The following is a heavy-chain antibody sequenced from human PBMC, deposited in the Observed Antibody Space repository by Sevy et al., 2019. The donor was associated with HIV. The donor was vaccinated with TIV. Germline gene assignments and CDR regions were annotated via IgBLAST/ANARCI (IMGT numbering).Heavy chain of an antibody. J-gene: IGHJ6*02. CDR2: IYYSGST. CDR1: GGSIGSSSYY. D-gene: IGHD3-22*01. CDR3: ARYYYDSSGYYSRGMDV. Sequence: SETLSLTCTVSGGSIGSSSYYWGWIRQPPGKGLEWIGSIYYSGSTYYNPSLKSRVTISVDTSKNQFSLKLSSVTAADTAVYYCARYYYDSSGYYSRGMDVWGQGTTVTVSS. V-gene: IGHV4-39*01.